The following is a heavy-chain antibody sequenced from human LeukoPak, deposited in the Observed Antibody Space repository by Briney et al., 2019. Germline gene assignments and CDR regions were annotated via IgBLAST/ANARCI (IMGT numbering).Heavy chain of an antibody. CDR3: VAGTTY. J-gene: IGHJ4*02. CDR1: GFTFSNFW. V-gene: IGHV3-7*05. Sequence: GGSLRLSCAASGFTFSNFWMTWVRHAPGKGLEWVAIIKRDGSQKYYVDSVKGRFTISRDNARNSLYLQMNSLRAEDTAVYWAVAGTTYWGQGTLVTVSS. D-gene: IGHD6-19*01. CDR2: IKRDGSQK.